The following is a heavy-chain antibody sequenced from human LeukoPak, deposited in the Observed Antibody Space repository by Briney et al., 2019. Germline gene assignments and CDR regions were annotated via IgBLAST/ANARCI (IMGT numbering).Heavy chain of an antibody. D-gene: IGHD5-18*01. Sequence: GASVKVSCKASGGTFSSYAISWVRQAPGQGLEWMGGIIPIFGTANYAQKFQGRVTITADKSTSTAYVELSSLRSEDTAVYYCARVDTAMAYNWFDPWGQGTLVTVSS. CDR2: IIPIFGTA. J-gene: IGHJ5*02. CDR1: GGTFSSYA. CDR3: ARVDTAMAYNWFDP. V-gene: IGHV1-69*06.